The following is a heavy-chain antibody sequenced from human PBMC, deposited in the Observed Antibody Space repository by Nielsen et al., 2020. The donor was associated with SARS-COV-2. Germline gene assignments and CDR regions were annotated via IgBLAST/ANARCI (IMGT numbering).Heavy chain of an antibody. J-gene: IGHJ4*02. CDR3: ADGPTATASSWFNY. V-gene: IGHV3-23*01. D-gene: IGHD2-2*01. Sequence: GGSLRLSCAASGFSFDDDGMSWVRQAPGKGLECISAIGTSGAITFYADSVKGRFTVSRDNAKNMLFLQMNSLRAEDTGLYYCADGPTATASSWFNYWGQGTLVTASS. CDR2: IGTSGAIT. CDR1: GFSFDDDG.